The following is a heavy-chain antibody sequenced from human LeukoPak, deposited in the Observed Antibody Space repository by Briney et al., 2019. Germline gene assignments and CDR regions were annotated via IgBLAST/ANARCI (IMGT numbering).Heavy chain of an antibody. J-gene: IGHJ4*02. Sequence: PSETLSLTCAVYGGSFSGYYWSWIRQPPGKGLEWIGEINHSGSTNYNPSLKSLVTISIDTSKNQFSLKLCSVTAADTAVYYCASSIYGPPYDYWGQGTLVTVSS. CDR1: GGSFSGYY. V-gene: IGHV4-34*01. D-gene: IGHD4-17*01. CDR2: INHSGST. CDR3: ASSIYGPPYDY.